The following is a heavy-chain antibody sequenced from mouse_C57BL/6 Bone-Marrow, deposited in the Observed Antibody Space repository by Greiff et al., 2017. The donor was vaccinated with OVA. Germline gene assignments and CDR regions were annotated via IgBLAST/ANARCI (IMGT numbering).Heavy chain of an antibody. D-gene: IGHD1-1*01. V-gene: IGHV14-4*01. J-gene: IGHJ2*01. CDR2: IDPENGDT. CDR1: GFNIKDDY. Sequence: LQQSGAELVRPGASVKLSCTASGFNIKDDYMHWVKQRPEQGLEWIGWIDPENGDTEYASKFQGKATITADTSSNTAYLQLSSLTSEDTAVYYCTAFITTVVADYWGQGTTLTVSS. CDR3: TAFITTVVADY.